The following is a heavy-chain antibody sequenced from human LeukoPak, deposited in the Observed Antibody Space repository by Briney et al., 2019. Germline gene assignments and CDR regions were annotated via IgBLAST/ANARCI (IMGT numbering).Heavy chain of an antibody. D-gene: IGHD2-15*01. CDR1: GGTFSSYA. V-gene: IGHV1-69*13. Sequence: GASVNVSCKASGGTFSSYAISWVRQAPGQGLEWMRGIIPIFGTANYAQKFQGRVTITADESTSTAYMELSSLRSEDTAVYYCAREYCSGGSCYGDSFDYWGQGTLVTVSS. J-gene: IGHJ4*02. CDR3: AREYCSGGSCYGDSFDY. CDR2: IIPIFGTA.